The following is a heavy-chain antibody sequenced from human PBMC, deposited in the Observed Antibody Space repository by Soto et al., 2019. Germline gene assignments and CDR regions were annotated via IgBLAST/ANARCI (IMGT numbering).Heavy chain of an antibody. V-gene: IGHV3-23*01. D-gene: IGHD2-21*02. J-gene: IGHJ4*02. CDR1: GFTFSSYA. CDR3: ARNWPCSSSDCYSDY. Sequence: EVQLLESGGGLVQPGGSLRLSCAASGFTFSSYAMSWVRQAPGKGLEWVSAISATDNTYYADSVRGRFTISRDNSKSTLYLQMSGLRGEDTAVYFCARNWPCSSSDCYSDYWGRGTLVTVSS. CDR2: ISATDNT.